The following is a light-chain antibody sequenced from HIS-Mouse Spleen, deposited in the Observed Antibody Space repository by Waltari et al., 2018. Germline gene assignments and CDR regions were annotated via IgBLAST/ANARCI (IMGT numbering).Light chain of an antibody. CDR2: YDD. CDR3: CSYAGSSTYWV. Sequence: QSVLTQPPSVSEAPRQRVTISCSGSSSNIGNNAVNWYQQLPGKAPKLLIYYDDLLPSGVSDRFSGSKSGTSASLAISGLQSEDEADYYCCSYAGSSTYWVFGGGTKLTVL. J-gene: IGLJ3*02. V-gene: IGLV1-36*01. CDR1: SSNIGNNA.